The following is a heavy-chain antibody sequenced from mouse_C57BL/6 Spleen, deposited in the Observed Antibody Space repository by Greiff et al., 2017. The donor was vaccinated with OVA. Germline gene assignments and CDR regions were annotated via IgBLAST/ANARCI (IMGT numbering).Heavy chain of an antibody. V-gene: IGHV1-50*01. D-gene: IGHD1-1*01. CDR1: GYTFTSYW. CDR3: ASLTSVRYFDV. CDR2: IDPSDSYT. J-gene: IGHJ1*03. Sequence: QVHVKQPGAELVKPGASVKLSCKASGYTFTSYWMQWVKQRPGQGLEWIGEIDPSDSYTNYNQKFKGKATLTVDTSSSTAYMQLSSLTSEDSAVYYCASLTSVRYFDVWGTGTTVTVSS.